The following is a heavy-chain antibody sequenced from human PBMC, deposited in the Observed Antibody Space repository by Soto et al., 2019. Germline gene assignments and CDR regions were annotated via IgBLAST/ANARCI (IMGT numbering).Heavy chain of an antibody. CDR2: IYYSGST. CDR1: GGSISSYY. CDR3: ARVGMATLFVDPQNWFDP. D-gene: IGHD5-12*01. Sequence: SETLSLTCTVSGGSISSYYWSWIRQPPGKGLEWIGYIYYSGSTNYNPSLKSRVTISVDTSKNQFSLKLSSVTAADTAVYYCARVGMATLFVDPQNWFDPWGQGTLVTVSS. V-gene: IGHV4-59*01. J-gene: IGHJ5*02.